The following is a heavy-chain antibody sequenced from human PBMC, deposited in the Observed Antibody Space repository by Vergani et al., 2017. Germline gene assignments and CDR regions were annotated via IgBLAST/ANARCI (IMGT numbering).Heavy chain of an antibody. Sequence: QLVESGGGLVQPGGSLRLSCAASGFTFSSYSMSWVRQAPGKGLEWVSFISSSSTTISYADSVKGRFTISRDNGEYSLYLQMNSLRAEDTAVYFWARGTPGYQGGDRRFDPWGQGTLVTVSS. D-gene: IGHD5-12*01. CDR1: GFTFSSYS. V-gene: IGHV3-48*01. J-gene: IGHJ5*02. CDR3: ARGTPGYQGGDRRFDP. CDR2: ISSSSTTI.